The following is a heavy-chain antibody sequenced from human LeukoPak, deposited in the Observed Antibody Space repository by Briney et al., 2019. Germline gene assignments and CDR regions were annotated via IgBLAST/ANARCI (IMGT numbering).Heavy chain of an antibody. CDR2: IYSGGNT. CDR3: AGRAGDYSHPYDY. J-gene: IGHJ4*02. D-gene: IGHD3-22*01. Sequence: PGGSLRLSCAASGLTVSSNCMSWVRQAPGKGLEWVSFIYSGGNTYYADSVKGRFTISRDNSKNTVHLQMNSLRAEDTAMYYCAGRAGDYSHPYDYWGQGTLVTVSS. V-gene: IGHV3-53*01. CDR1: GLTVSSNC.